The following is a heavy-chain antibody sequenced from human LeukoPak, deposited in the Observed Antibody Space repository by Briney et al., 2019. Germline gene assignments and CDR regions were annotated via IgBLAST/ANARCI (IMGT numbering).Heavy chain of an antibody. CDR1: GGSFSGYY. CDR2: INHSGST. J-gene: IGHJ5*02. CDR3: ARGLGLDP. V-gene: IGHV4-34*01. D-gene: IGHD3-10*01. Sequence: SSETLSLTCAVYGGSFSGYYWSWIRQPPGKGLEWIGEINHSGSTNYNPSLKSRVTISVDTSKNQFSLKLSSVTAADTAVYYCARGLGLDPWGQGTLVTVSS.